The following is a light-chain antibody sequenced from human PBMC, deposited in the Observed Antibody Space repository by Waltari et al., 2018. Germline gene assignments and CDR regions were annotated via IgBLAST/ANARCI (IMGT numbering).Light chain of an antibody. CDR2: VNNDGSH. V-gene: IGLV4-69*01. Sequence: QLVLTQSPSASAPLGASVNLTCTLSSGHTNNTIAWPQQHPKKGPRYLMKVNNDGSHNKGDKIPERFSGSSSGAERYLTISSLQSEDEADYYCQTGGHGTWVFGGGTKLTVL. CDR1: SGHTNNT. CDR3: QTGGHGTWV. J-gene: IGLJ3*02.